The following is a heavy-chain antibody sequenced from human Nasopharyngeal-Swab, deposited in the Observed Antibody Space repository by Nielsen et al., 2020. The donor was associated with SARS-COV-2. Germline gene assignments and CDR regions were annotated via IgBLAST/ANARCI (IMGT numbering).Heavy chain of an antibody. CDR2: ITSRDII. CDR1: GFMLRDYY. CDR3: ARGDSDYDYEVGFDF. V-gene: IGHV3-11*04. J-gene: IGHJ4*02. Sequence: GESLKTSCAASGFMLRDYYMSWIRQAPGRGLECVAYITSRDIIYYGDSVKGRFTISRDNANQSLSLQLNSLRAEDTAVYYCARGDSDYDYEVGFDFWGLGTLVTVSS. D-gene: IGHD5-12*01.